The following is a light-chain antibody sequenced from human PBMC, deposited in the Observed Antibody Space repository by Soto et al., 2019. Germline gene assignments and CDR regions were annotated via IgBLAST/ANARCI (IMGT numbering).Light chain of an antibody. V-gene: IGLV2-14*03. CDR3: SSYTSSSTLGV. J-gene: IGLJ3*02. CDR2: DVN. CDR1: SSDVGGYNY. Sequence: QSVLTQPASESGSPGQSITISCTGSSSDVGGYNYVSWYQQHPGKDPKLIIYDVNNRPSGVSDRFSGSKSGNTASLTISGRQAEDEADYYCSSYTSSSTLGVFGGGTKLTVL.